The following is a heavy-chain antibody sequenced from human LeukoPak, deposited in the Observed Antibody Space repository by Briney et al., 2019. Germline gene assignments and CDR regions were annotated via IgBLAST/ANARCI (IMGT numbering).Heavy chain of an antibody. CDR1: GFTCTTYW. CDR2: INRDGSTP. J-gene: IGHJ4*02. D-gene: IGHD3-16*01. V-gene: IGHV3-74*01. Sequence: GGSLRLSCAASGFTCTTYWMHWVRQAPGKGLVWVSGINRDGSTPIYADSVKGRFTISRDNANNTLYLQMNSLRAEDTAVYYCARDFYTGHYWGQGTLVTVSS. CDR3: ARDFYTGHY.